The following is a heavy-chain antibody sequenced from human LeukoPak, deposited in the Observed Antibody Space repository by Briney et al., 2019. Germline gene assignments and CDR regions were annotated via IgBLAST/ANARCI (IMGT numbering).Heavy chain of an antibody. J-gene: IGHJ3*01. V-gene: IGHV4-4*02. D-gene: IGHD3-16*01. CDR2: IYHSGST. CDR1: DGSISISNW. CDR3: ARGPTFGGVVGFDF. Sequence: SETLSLTCAVSDGSISISNWWSWVRQPPGKGLEWIGEIYHSGSTNYSPSLKSRVTISMNSSKNQFSLNLRSVTAADTAVYYCARGPTFGGVVGFDFWGQGTMVTVSS.